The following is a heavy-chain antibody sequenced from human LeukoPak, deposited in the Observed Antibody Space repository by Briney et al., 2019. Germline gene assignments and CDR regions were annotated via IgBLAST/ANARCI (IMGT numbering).Heavy chain of an antibody. J-gene: IGHJ4*02. CDR1: EFTISRYW. V-gene: IGHV3-7*03. Sequence: GGSLRLSCVASEFTISRYWMSWVRQAPGKGLEWVANIKQDGSAKNYVDSVKGRFAISRDNAKNSLYLQMNSLRSEDTAVYYCAKDGRYCSSNTCYQYFDSWGQGALVTVSS. CDR2: IKQDGSAK. D-gene: IGHD2-2*01. CDR3: AKDGRYCSSNTCYQYFDS.